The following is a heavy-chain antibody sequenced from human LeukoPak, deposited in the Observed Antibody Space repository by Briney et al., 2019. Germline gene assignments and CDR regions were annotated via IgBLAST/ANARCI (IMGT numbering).Heavy chain of an antibody. J-gene: IGHJ4*02. CDR3: AKTTAGYSSGRYPGWPVDY. V-gene: IGHV3-23*01. CDR1: GFTFGSYA. CDR2: ISGSGGSA. Sequence: GGSLRLSCAASGFTFGSYAMYWVRQAPGKGLEWVSGISGSGGSAFYADSVKGRFTISRDNSENTVYLQMNSLRADDTAVYYCAKTTAGYSSGRYPGWPVDYWGQGTLVTVSS. D-gene: IGHD6-19*01.